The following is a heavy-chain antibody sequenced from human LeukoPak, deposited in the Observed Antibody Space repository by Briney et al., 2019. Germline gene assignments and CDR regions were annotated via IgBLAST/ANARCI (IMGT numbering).Heavy chain of an antibody. Sequence: GGSLRLSCVASGFTFSRHGMHWVRQAPGKGLEWVAFVRYDGSDKYYAESVKGRFTISRDNSENTLYLQMSSLRDEDTAVYYCAKGSFYCSTNTCPQYYYYYMDVWGKGITVTVSS. CDR1: GFTFSRHG. CDR3: AKGSFYCSTNTCPQYYYYYMDV. D-gene: IGHD2-2*01. V-gene: IGHV3-30*02. CDR2: VRYDGSDK. J-gene: IGHJ6*03.